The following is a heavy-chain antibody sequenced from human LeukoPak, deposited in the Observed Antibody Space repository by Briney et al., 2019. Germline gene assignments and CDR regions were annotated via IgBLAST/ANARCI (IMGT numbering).Heavy chain of an antibody. V-gene: IGHV4-61*09. J-gene: IGHJ4*01. CDR1: GGSISSGSYY. CDR3: MTAPNQDFFDY. Sequence: PSETLSLTCTVSGGSISSGSYYWSWIRQPAGKGLEWMGNIYKSGSTNYNPSLKSRLTISTDTSKNQFSFKLNFVTAADTALYYCMTAPNQDFFDYWGRGTLVTVSS. D-gene: IGHD1-14*01. CDR2: IYKSGST.